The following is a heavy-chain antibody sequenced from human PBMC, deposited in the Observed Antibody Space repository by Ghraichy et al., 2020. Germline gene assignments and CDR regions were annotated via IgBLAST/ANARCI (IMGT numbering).Heavy chain of an antibody. J-gene: IGHJ6*03. CDR3: ARVPSLVRRVPGYMDV. D-gene: IGHD3-10*01. CDR1: GGSISSYY. CDR2: IYYSGST. Sequence: SETLSLTCTVSGGSISSYYWSWIRQPPGKGLEWIGYIYYSGSTNYNPSLKSRVTISVDTSKNQFSLKLSSVTAADTAVYYCARVPSLVRRVPGYMDVWGKGTTVTVSS. V-gene: IGHV4-59*01.